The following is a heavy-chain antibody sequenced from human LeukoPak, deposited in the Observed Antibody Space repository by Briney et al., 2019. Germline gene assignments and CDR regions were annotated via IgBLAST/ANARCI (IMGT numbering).Heavy chain of an antibody. D-gene: IGHD3-10*01. V-gene: IGHV4-61*01. CDR1: GGSVSSGSYY. CDR2: IYYSGST. CDR3: ARGSGLPPD. J-gene: IGHJ1*01. Sequence: TSETLSLTCTVSGGSVSSGSYYWSWIRQPPGKGLEWIGYIYYSGSTNYNPSLKSRVTISVDTSKNQFSLKLSSVTAADTALYYCARGSGLPPDWGQGTLVTVSS.